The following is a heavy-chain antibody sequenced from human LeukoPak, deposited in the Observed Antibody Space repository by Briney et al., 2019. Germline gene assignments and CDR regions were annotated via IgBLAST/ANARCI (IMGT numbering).Heavy chain of an antibody. V-gene: IGHV3-21*01. CDR1: GFIFSSYS. D-gene: IGHD3-10*01. CDR3: ARDSDGSGSYFYYYGMDV. Sequence: PGGSLRLSCAASGFIFSSYSMNWVRQAPGKGLEWVSSISSSSYIYYADSVKGRFTISRDNAKNSLYLQMNSLRAEDTAVYYCARDSDGSGSYFYYYGMDVWGQGTTVTVSS. J-gene: IGHJ6*02. CDR2: ISSSSYI.